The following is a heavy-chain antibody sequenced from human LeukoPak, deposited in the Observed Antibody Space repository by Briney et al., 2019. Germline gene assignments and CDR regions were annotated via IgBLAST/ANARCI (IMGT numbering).Heavy chain of an antibody. CDR3: ARGAGYCSSTGCYGSDWFDS. CDR2: IKQDGSEK. D-gene: IGHD2-2*01. CDR1: GFIFSRYW. Sequence: GGSLRLSCAASGFIFSRYWMSWVRQAPGKGLEWVANIKQDGSEKHYVDSVKGRFTISRDNAKNSLYLQMNSLRAEDTAVYYCARGAGYCSSTGCYGSDWFDSWGQGALVTVSS. V-gene: IGHV3-7*05. J-gene: IGHJ5*01.